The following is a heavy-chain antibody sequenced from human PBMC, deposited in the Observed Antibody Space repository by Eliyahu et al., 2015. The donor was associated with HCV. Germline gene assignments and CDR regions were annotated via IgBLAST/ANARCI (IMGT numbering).Heavy chain of an antibody. CDR2: IYGDDST. J-gene: IGHJ4*02. D-gene: IGHD4-17*01. CDR3: ASGPKVYGDPYYIIY. Sequence: EVQLVETGGGLIQPGGSLXLSCAASGFTASSNYMSWVRQFPGKGLEWLSAIYGDDSTYYADSVRGRITISRDNSRSTLYLQMDSLRAEDTAMYYCASGPKVYGDPYYIIYWGQGTLVTVSS. V-gene: IGHV3-53*02. CDR1: GFTASSNY.